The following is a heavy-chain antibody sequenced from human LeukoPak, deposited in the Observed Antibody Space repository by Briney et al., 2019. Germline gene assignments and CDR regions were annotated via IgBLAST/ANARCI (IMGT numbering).Heavy chain of an antibody. CDR3: ARDNSVEDTAWWFDP. CDR2: INPSGGST. Sequence: ASVKVSCKASGYTFTSYYMHWVRQAPGQGLEWMGIINPSGGSTSYAQKFQGRVTMTRDMSTSTDYMELSSLRSEDTAVYYCARDNSVEDTAWWFDPWGQGTLVTVSP. J-gene: IGHJ5*02. V-gene: IGHV1-46*01. D-gene: IGHD4-23*01. CDR1: GYTFTSYY.